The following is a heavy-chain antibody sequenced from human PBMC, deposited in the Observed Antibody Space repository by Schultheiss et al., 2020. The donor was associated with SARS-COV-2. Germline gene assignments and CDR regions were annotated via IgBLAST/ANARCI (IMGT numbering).Heavy chain of an antibody. D-gene: IGHD2-21*02. CDR3: ARVYCGGDCYLPGPLYYFDY. V-gene: IGHV4-34*01. Sequence: ETLSLTCAVYGGSFSGYYWSWIRQPPGKGLEWIGEINHSGSTNYNPSLKSRVTISVDTSKNQFSLKLSSVTAADTAVYYCARVYCGGDCYLPGPLYYFDYWGQGTLVTVSS. CDR2: INHSGST. J-gene: IGHJ4*02. CDR1: GGSFSGYY.